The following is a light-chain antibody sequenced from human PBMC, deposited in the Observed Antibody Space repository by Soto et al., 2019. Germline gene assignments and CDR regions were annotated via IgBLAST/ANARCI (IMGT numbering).Light chain of an antibody. CDR1: QSVRSSD. CDR3: LQYGTPPYP. Sequence: DIVLTQSPGTLSLSPGEGATLSCRASQSVRSSDLAWYQQKPGQAPRLLIYAASSRATGIPDRFSGSGSGTDFTLTIIRLESEDFALYYCLQYGTPPYPFGQGTKLEIK. J-gene: IGKJ2*01. CDR2: AAS. V-gene: IGKV3-20*01.